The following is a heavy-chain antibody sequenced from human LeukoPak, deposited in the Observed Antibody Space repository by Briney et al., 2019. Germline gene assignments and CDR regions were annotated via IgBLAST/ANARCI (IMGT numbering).Heavy chain of an antibody. Sequence: GGTLRLSCAASGFTFSKYGMTWVRQAPGKGLEWVSYISSSGSTIYYADSVKGRFTISRDNAKNSLYLQMNSLRAEDTAVYYCAELGITMIGGVWGKGTTVTISS. D-gene: IGHD3-10*02. J-gene: IGHJ6*04. CDR2: ISSSGSTI. CDR1: GFTFSKYG. CDR3: AELGITMIGGV. V-gene: IGHV3-48*03.